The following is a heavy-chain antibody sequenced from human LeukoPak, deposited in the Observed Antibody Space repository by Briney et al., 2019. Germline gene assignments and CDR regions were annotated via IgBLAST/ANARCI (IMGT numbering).Heavy chain of an antibody. CDR1: GGTFSSYA. D-gene: IGHD3-3*01. J-gene: IGHJ5*02. CDR2: IIPIFGTA. V-gene: IGHV1-69*05. CDR3: AVGDTIFGVVTNWFDP. Sequence: ASVKVSCKASGGTFSSYAISWVRQAPGQGLEWMGGIIPIFGTANYAQKFQGRVTITTDESTSTAYMELSSLRSEDTAVYYRAVGDTIFGVVTNWFDPWGQGTLVTVSS.